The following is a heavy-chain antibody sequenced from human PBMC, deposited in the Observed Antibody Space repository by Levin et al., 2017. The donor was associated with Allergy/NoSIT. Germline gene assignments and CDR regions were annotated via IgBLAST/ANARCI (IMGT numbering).Heavy chain of an antibody. J-gene: IGHJ3*02. D-gene: IGHD3-10*01. CDR1: GFSLSTSGMC. CDR2: IDWDDDK. V-gene: IGHV2-70*01. Sequence: SGPTLVKPTQTLTLTCTFSGFSLSTSGMCVSRIRQPPGKALEWLALIDWDDDKYYSTSLKTRLTISKDTSKNQVVLTMTNMDPVDTATYYCARIQDIGTGSGSYGAFDIWGQGTMVTVSS. CDR3: ARIQDIGTGSGSYGAFDI.